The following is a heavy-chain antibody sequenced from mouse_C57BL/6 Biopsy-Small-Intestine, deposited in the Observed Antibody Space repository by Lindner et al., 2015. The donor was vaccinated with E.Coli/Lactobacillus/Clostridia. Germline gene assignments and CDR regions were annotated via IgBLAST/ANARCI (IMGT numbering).Heavy chain of an antibody. J-gene: IGHJ1*03. CDR2: IRSKTNNSAT. CDR3: VRQGASNWASYWYLDV. V-gene: IGHV10-1*01. CDR1: GFSFNSYA. D-gene: IGHD4-1*01. Sequence: VQLQESGGGLVQPKGSLQLSCAASGFSFNSYAMNWVRQAPGKGLEWFARIRSKTNNSATHYADSVKDRFTISRDDSQNILYLQMDNLKTEDTAMYYCVRQGASNWASYWYLDVWGTGTTVTVSS.